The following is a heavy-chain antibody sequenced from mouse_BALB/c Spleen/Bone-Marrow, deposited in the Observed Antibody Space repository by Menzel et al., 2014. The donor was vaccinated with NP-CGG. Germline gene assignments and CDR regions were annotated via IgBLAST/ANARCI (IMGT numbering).Heavy chain of an antibody. J-gene: IGHJ3*01. D-gene: IGHD3-2*01. CDR2: IWRGGST. CDR3: AKNEGGQLGPY. V-gene: IGHV2-5*01. CDR1: GFSLTSYG. Sequence: QVQLKESGPGLVQPSQSLSITCTVSGFSLTSYGVHWVRQSPGKGLEWLGVIWRGGSTDYNAAFVSRLSITKDNSKSQVFFKMYSLQADDTAIYYCAKNEGGQLGPYWGQGTLVTVSA.